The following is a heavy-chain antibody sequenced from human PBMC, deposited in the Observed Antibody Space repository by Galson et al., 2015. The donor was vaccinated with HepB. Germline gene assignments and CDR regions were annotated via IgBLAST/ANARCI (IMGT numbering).Heavy chain of an antibody. Sequence: SLRLSCAASGFTFSDYYMSWIRQAPGKGLEWVSYISSSSYTNYADSVKGRFTISRDNAKNSLYLQMNSLRAEDTAVYYCARLSSWYVFRWFDPWGQGTLVTVSS. J-gene: IGHJ5*02. V-gene: IGHV3-11*06. CDR2: ISSSSYT. CDR1: GFTFSDYY. CDR3: ARLSSWYVFRWFDP. D-gene: IGHD6-13*01.